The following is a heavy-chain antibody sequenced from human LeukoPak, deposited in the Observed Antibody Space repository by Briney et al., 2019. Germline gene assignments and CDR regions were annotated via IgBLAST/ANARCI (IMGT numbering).Heavy chain of an antibody. CDR1: GFTFSSYA. V-gene: IGHV3-23*01. J-gene: IGHJ3*02. Sequence: GGSLRLSCAASGFTFSSYAMSWVRQAPGKGLEWVSAISGSGGSTYYADSVKGRFTISRDNSKNTLYLQMNSLRAEDTAVYYCAKVRPPRVDTAGAFDIWGQGTMVTVSS. D-gene: IGHD5-18*01. CDR2: ISGSGGST. CDR3: AKVRPPRVDTAGAFDI.